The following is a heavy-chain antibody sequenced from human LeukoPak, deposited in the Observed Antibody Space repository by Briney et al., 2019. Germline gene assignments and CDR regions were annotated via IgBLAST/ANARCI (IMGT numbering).Heavy chain of an antibody. CDR3: AREMYGDGSYWYFDL. CDR1: GGTFSSYA. J-gene: IGHJ2*01. Sequence: SVKVSCKASGGTFSSYAISWVRQAPGQGLEWMGGIIPILGIANYAQKFQGRVTITADKSTSTAYMELSSLRSEDTAVYYCAREMYGDGSYWYFDLWGRGTLSLSPQ. CDR2: IIPILGIA. D-gene: IGHD4-17*01. V-gene: IGHV1-69*10.